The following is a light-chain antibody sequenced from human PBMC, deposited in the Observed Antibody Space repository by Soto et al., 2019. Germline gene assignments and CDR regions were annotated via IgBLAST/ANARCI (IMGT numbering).Light chain of an antibody. V-gene: IGLV1-40*01. CDR1: SSNIGAGYD. CDR3: QSYDNSLSGYV. J-gene: IGLJ1*01. CDR2: GNS. Sequence: QSVLTQPPSVSGAPGQRVTISCTGSSSNIGAGYDVHWYQQLPGTAPKPLTYGNSNRPSGVPDRFSGSKSGTSATLVITGLQAEDEADYCCQSYDNSLSGYVFGTGTKVTVL.